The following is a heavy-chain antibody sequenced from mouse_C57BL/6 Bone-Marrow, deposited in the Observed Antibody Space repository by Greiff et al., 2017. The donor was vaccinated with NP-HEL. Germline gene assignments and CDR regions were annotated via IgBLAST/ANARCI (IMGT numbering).Heavy chain of an antibody. CDR1: GYTFTDYY. J-gene: IGHJ4*01. D-gene: IGHD6-1*01. V-gene: IGHV1-26*01. Sequence: EVQLQQSGPELVKPGASVKISCKASGYTFTDYYMNWVKQSHGKSLEWIGDINPNNGGTSYNQKFKGKATLTVDKSSSTAYMELRSLTSEDSAVYYCASALLRDYWGQGTSVTVSS. CDR3: ASALLRDY. CDR2: INPNNGGT.